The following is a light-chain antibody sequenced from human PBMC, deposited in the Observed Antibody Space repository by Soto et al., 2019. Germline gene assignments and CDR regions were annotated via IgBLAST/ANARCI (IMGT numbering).Light chain of an antibody. CDR1: QSVGENY. V-gene: IGKV3-20*01. CDR3: HQYSFSPLT. Sequence: EIVLTQSPGTLSLSPGERATLSCRASQSVGENYLAWFQQKRGQAPMLLIYNAYTRATGIQDKFSGSGSGTDFTLTISRLEPGDSAVYYCHQYSFSPLTFGQGTNLEIK. CDR2: NAY. J-gene: IGKJ2*01.